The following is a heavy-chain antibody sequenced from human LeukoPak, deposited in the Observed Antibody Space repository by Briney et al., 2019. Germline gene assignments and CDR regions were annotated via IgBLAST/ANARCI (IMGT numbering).Heavy chain of an antibody. Sequence: SETLSLTCTVSGGSLSSGSYYWSWIRHPPGKGLEWIGDIYYRGSTNNNPSLKSRVTISVDTSKNQFSLKLSSVTAADTAVYYCARVLYDSSGYYFAYWGQGTLVTVSS. D-gene: IGHD3-22*01. CDR2: IYYRGST. J-gene: IGHJ4*02. V-gene: IGHV4-61*01. CDR3: ARVLYDSSGYYFAY. CDR1: GGSLSSGSYY.